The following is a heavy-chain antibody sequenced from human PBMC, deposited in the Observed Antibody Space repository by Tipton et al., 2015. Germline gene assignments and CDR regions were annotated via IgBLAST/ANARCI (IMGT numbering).Heavy chain of an antibody. J-gene: IGHJ6*02. V-gene: IGHV3-7*03. CDR3: AKDREVTKWLRYYYHGMDV. D-gene: IGHD3-22*01. CDR1: GFRFNDYA. CDR2: IKEDGSEK. Sequence: SLRLSCAASGFRFNDYAMNWVRQAPGKGLEWVANIKEDGSEKSYVDSVKGRFTISRDNAKNSLYLQMNSLRAEDTAVYYCAKDREVTKWLRYYYHGMDVWGQGTTVTVSS.